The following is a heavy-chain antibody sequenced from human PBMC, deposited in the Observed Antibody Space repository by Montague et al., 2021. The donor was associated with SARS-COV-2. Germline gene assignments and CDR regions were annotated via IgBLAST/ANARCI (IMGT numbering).Heavy chain of an antibody. CDR1: GGSISSSSYY. CDR3: ARRVTGTTVHYYYYGMDV. D-gene: IGHD1-20*01. CDR2: IYYSGST. J-gene: IGHJ6*02. V-gene: IGHV4-39*01. Sequence: SETLSLTCTVSGGSISSSSYYWGWIRQPPGKGQEWIGSIYYSGSTYYNPSLKSRVTISVDTSKNQFSLKLSSVTAADTAVYYCARRVTGTTVHYYYYGMDVWGQGTTVTVSS.